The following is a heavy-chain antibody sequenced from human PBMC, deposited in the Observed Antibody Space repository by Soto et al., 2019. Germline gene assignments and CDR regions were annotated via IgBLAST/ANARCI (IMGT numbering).Heavy chain of an antibody. CDR3: ANTNYDFWGMDV. D-gene: IGHD3-3*01. J-gene: IGHJ6*02. Sequence: LRLSCAASGFTFSDYGMHWVRQAPGKGLEWVAVISYDERNKYYADSVKGRFTISRDNSKNTLYLQMNSLRAEDTAMYYCANTNYDFWGMDVWGQGTTVTVSS. CDR1: GFTFSDYG. CDR2: ISYDERNK. V-gene: IGHV3-30*18.